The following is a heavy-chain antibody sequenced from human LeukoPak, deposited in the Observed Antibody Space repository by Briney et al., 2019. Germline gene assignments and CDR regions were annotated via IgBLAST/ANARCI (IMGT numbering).Heavy chain of an antibody. J-gene: IGHJ3*02. CDR3: AKAHGYRAYDAIDI. V-gene: IGHV3-9*01. CDR2: ISWNSGNI. Sequence: PGRSLRLSCAASGFTFDDYAMHWVRQAPGKGLEWVSGISWNSGNIGYADSVKGRFTISRDNAKNSLYLQMNSLRAEDTALYYCAKAHGYRAYDAIDIWDRGTMVTVSS. CDR1: GFTFDDYA. D-gene: IGHD5-24*01.